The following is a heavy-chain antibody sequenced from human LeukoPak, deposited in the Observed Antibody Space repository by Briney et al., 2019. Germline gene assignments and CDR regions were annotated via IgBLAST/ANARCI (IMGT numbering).Heavy chain of an antibody. V-gene: IGHV1-58*01. CDR3: AAGDILTGYSPMSAFDI. Sequence: PGASVKVSCKASGFTFTSSAVQWVRQARGQRLEWIGWIVVGSGNTNYAQKFQERVTITRDMSTSTACMELSSLRSEDTAVYYCAAGDILTGYSPMSAFDIWGQGTMVTVSS. D-gene: IGHD3-9*01. CDR1: GFTFTSSA. J-gene: IGHJ3*02. CDR2: IVVGSGNT.